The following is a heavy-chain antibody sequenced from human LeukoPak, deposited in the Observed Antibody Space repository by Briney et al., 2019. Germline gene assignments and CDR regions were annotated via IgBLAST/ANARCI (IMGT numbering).Heavy chain of an antibody. V-gene: IGHV3-53*01. J-gene: IGHJ2*01. CDR1: GFSVSSNY. CDR3: ARDYDSSGYHYWYFDL. CDR2: IYSGGST. D-gene: IGHD3-22*01. Sequence: GGSLRLSCAASGFSVSSNYMSWVRQAPGKGLEWVSVIYSGGSTYYADSVKGRFTISRDSSKNTLYLQMNSLRAEDTAVYYCARDYDSSGYHYWYFDLWGRGTLDTVSS.